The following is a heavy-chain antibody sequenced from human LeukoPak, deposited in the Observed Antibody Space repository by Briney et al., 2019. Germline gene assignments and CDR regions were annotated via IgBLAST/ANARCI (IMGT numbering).Heavy chain of an antibody. J-gene: IGHJ6*03. Sequence: SETLSLTCTVSGGSISSSSYYWGWIRQPPGKGLEWIGSIYYSGSTYYNPSLKSRVTISVDTSNNQFSLKLSSVTAADTAVYYCAREMEDKSFSFGELRKSYYYYMDVWGKGTTVTVSS. CDR1: GGSISSSSYY. CDR3: AREMEDKSFSFGELRKSYYYYMDV. V-gene: IGHV4-39*07. D-gene: IGHD3-10*01. CDR2: IYYSGST.